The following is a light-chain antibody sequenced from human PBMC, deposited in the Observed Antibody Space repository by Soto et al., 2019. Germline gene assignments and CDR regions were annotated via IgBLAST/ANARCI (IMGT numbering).Light chain of an antibody. CDR1: SSDVGGYNY. J-gene: IGLJ1*01. Sequence: QSALTQPASVSGSPGQSITISCTGTSSDVGGYNYVSWYQQHPGKAPKLMIYEVTNRPSGVSNRFSGSKSGNTASLTISGLQAEDEADYYCSSYTSISTLGLGTGTKRTVL. CDR2: EVT. V-gene: IGLV2-14*01. CDR3: SSYTSISTLG.